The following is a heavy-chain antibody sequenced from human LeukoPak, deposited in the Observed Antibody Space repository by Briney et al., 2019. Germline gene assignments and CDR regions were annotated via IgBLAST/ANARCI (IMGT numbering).Heavy chain of an antibody. V-gene: IGHV3-23*01. Sequence: DSIQGRFTISRDNSKNTLYLQMNSLRAEDTAVYYCAKSNYYGSGSLEGYWGQGTLVTVSS. CDR3: AKSNYYGSGSLEGY. D-gene: IGHD3-10*01. J-gene: IGHJ4*02.